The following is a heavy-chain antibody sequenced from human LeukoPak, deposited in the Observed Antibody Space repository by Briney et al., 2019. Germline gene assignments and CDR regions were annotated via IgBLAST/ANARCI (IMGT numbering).Heavy chain of an antibody. CDR3: ARERDYDSSGLDY. CDR1: GYTFTGYY. D-gene: IGHD3-22*01. Sequence: ASVKVSCKASGYTFTGYYMHWVRQAPGQGLKWMGWINPNSGGTNYAQKFQGWVTMTRDTSISTAYMELSRLRSDDTAVYYCARERDYDSSGLDYWGQGTLVTVSS. CDR2: INPNSGGT. V-gene: IGHV1-2*04. J-gene: IGHJ4*02.